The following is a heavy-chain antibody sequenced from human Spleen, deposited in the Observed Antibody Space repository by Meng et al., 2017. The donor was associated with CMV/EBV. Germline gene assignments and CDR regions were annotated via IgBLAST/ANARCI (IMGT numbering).Heavy chain of an antibody. J-gene: IGHJ4*02. CDR3: ARGGYFDY. CDR2: INHSGST. Sequence: LSLTCDVYGGSFSGYYWNWVRQSPGMGLEWIGEINHSGSTNYNPSLKSRVTISVDTSKNQFFLKLSSVTAADTAVYFCARGGYFDYWGQGTLVTVSS. CDR1: GGSFSGYY. V-gene: IGHV4-34*01.